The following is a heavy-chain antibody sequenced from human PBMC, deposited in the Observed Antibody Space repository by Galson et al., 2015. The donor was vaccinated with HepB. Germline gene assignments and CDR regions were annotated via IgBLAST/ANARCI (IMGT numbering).Heavy chain of an antibody. CDR2: IYYSGST. CDR1: GGSISSSSYY. Sequence: SETLSLTCTVSGGSISSSSYYWGWIRQPPGKGLEWIGSIYYSGSTYYNPSLKSRVTISVDTSKNQFSLKLSSVTAADTAVYYCGRHTVSIDCSTSCYELDYWGQGTLVTVSS. J-gene: IGHJ4*02. CDR3: GRHTVSIDCSTSCYELDY. V-gene: IGHV4-39*01. D-gene: IGHD2-2*01.